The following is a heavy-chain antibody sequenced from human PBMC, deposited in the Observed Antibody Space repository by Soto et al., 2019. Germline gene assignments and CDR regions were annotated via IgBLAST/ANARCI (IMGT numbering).Heavy chain of an antibody. D-gene: IGHD2-21*02. Sequence: SVKVSCKASGGTFNSYAITWVRQAPGQGLEWMGGIIPIFGTANYAQKFQGRVTIIADESTSTAYMELSSLRSEDTAVYYCARAPTKHIVVVTPYYYYYTMDVWGQGTTVTVSS. CDR3: ARAPTKHIVVVTPYYYYYTMDV. J-gene: IGHJ6*02. CDR1: GGTFNSYA. CDR2: IIPIFGTA. V-gene: IGHV1-69*13.